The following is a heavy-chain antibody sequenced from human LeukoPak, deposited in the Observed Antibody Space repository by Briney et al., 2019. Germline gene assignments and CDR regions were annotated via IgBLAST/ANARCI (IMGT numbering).Heavy chain of an antibody. CDR1: GGTFSSYT. D-gene: IGHD3-16*01. CDR2: INPNSGGT. CDR3: ASIGGANDY. V-gene: IGHV1-2*02. J-gene: IGHJ4*02. Sequence: ASVKVSCKASGGTFSSYTISWVRQAPGQGREWMGWINPNSGGTNYAQKFQGRVTMTRDTSISTAYMELSRLRSDDTAVYYCASIGGANDYWGQGTLVTVSS.